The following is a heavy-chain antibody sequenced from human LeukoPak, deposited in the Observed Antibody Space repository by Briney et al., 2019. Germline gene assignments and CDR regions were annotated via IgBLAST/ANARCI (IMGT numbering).Heavy chain of an antibody. CDR1: GFTFSSYA. CDR3: AKSVTVVVTAPGDR. Sequence: GGSLRLSCAASGFTFSSYAMSWVRQAPGKGLEWVSAISGSGGSTYYADSVKGRFTISRDTSKNTLYLQMNSLRVEDTAVYYCAKSVTVVVTAPGDRWGQGTLVTVSS. V-gene: IGHV3-23*01. D-gene: IGHD2-21*02. J-gene: IGHJ5*02. CDR2: ISGSGGST.